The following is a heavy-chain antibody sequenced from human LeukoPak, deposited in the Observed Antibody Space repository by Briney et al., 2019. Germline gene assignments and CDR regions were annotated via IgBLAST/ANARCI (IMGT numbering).Heavy chain of an antibody. V-gene: IGHV1-2*02. Sequence: ASVKVSCKASGYTFTGYYMHWVRQAPGQGLEWMGWINPNSGGTNYAQKFQGRVTMTRDTSISTAYMELSRLRSDDTAVYYCASTRVVGATSPFDYWGQGTLVTVSS. J-gene: IGHJ4*02. CDR1: GYTFTGYY. CDR2: INPNSGGT. D-gene: IGHD1-26*01. CDR3: ASTRVVGATSPFDY.